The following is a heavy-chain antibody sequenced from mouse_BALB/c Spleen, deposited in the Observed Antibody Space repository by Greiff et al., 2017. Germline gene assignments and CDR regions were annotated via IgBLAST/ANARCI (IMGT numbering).Heavy chain of an antibody. D-gene: IGHD2-3*01. CDR2: INPYNDGT. Sequence: VQLKESGPELVKPGASVKMSCKASGYTFTSYVMHWVKQKPGQGLEWIGYINPYNDGTKYNEKFKGKATLTSDKSSSTAYMELSSLTSEDSAVYYCARCDGYYFYAMDYWGQGTSVTVSS. J-gene: IGHJ4*01. CDR1: GYTFTSYV. CDR3: ARCDGYYFYAMDY. V-gene: IGHV1-14*01.